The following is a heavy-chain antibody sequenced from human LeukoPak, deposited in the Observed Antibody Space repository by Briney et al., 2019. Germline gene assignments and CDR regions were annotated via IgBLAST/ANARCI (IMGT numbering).Heavy chain of an antibody. Sequence: GASVKVSCKAFGYSFTGYHLHWVRQAPRQGLEWMGWVNPKTGGTNYARKFQGRVTKTRDTSINTVNMELSRLTSDDTAVCYCAREFSSKLEWLAYVTGDDAFDVWGQGTMITVS. CDR1: GYSFTGYH. CDR3: AREFSSKLEWLAYVTGDDAFDV. V-gene: IGHV1-2*02. CDR2: VNPKTGGT. J-gene: IGHJ3*01. D-gene: IGHD3-3*01.